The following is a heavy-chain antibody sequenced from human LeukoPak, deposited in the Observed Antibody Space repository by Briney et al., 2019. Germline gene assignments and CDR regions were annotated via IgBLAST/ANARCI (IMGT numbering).Heavy chain of an antibody. V-gene: IGHV3-66*02. CDR1: GFTVSTNY. D-gene: IGHD1-7*01. Sequence: GGSLRLSCAASGFTVSTNYMSWVRQAPGKGLEWVSVIYSGGSTYYADSVKGRFTISRDNSKSTLYLQMNSLRAEDTAVYYCTRESITGTRFDYWGQGTLVTVSS. CDR2: IYSGGST. J-gene: IGHJ4*02. CDR3: TRESITGTRFDY.